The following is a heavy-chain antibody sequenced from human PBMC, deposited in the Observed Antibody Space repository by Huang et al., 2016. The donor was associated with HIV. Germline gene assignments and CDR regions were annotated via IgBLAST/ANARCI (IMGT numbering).Heavy chain of an antibody. CDR3: ARMFKYDSGGYWGNDAFDI. J-gene: IGHJ3*02. CDR1: GGSFSGHY. V-gene: IGHV4-34*02. CDR2: ISDSGRT. Sequence: QVQLQQWGAELLKPSETLSLTCAVSGGSFSGHYWTWIRQPPGRGLEWIGEISDSGRTTYNPSLKSRVTISGDTYQSQFSLKLNSVTAADTAIYYCARMFKYDSGGYWGNDAFDIWGQGTMVTVSS. D-gene: IGHD3-22*01.